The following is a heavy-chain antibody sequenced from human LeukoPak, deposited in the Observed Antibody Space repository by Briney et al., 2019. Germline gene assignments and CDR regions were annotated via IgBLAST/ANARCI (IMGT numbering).Heavy chain of an antibody. CDR3: ARDRDSSDWYEGFDY. Sequence: PGGSLRLSCAASGFTFSSSAMHWVRQAPDKGLEWVAVISYDGSNKYYADSVKGRFTISRDNSKNTLYLQMNSLRAVDTAVYYCARDRDSSDWYEGFDYWGQGTLVTVSS. D-gene: IGHD6-19*01. CDR1: GFTFSSSA. CDR2: ISYDGSNK. V-gene: IGHV3-30-3*01. J-gene: IGHJ4*02.